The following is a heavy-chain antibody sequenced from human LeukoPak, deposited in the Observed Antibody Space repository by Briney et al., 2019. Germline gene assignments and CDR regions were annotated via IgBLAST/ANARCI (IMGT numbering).Heavy chain of an antibody. D-gene: IGHD3-22*01. CDR2: MNPNSGNT. Sequence: ASVKVSCKACGCTFTSYDINWVRQATGQGLEWMGWMNPNSGNTGYAQKFQGRVTMTRNTSISTAYMELSSLRSGDTAVYYCARVSHYDSSGYYYAHPYFDYWGQGTLVTVSS. V-gene: IGHV1-8*01. CDR1: GCTFTSYD. CDR3: ARVSHYDSSGYYYAHPYFDY. J-gene: IGHJ4*02.